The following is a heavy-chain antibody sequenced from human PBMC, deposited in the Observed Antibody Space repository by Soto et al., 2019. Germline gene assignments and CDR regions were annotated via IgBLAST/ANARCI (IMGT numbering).Heavy chain of an antibody. CDR1: GFTCSSYA. J-gene: IGHJ6*02. Sequence: GGSLRLSCAASGFTCSSYAMHWVRQAPGKGLEWVAVISYDGSNKYYADSVKGRFTISRDNSKNTLYLQMNSLRAEDTAVYYCARASDTALFYYYGMDVWGQGTTVTVSS. D-gene: IGHD5-18*01. CDR3: ARASDTALFYYYGMDV. V-gene: IGHV3-30-3*01. CDR2: ISYDGSNK.